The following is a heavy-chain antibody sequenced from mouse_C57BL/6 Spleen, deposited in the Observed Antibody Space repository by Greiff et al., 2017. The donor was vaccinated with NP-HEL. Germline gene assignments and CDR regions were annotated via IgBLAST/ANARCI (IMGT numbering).Heavy chain of an antibody. Sequence: EVQRVESGGGLVQPGGSMKLSCVASGFTFSNYWMNWVRQSPEKGLEWVAQIRLKSDNYATHYAESVKGRFTISRDDSKSSVYLQMNNLRAEDTGIYYCTRDYYGSSPFDYWGQGTTLTVSS. V-gene: IGHV6-3*01. CDR3: TRDYYGSSPFDY. CDR1: GFTFSNYW. J-gene: IGHJ2*01. CDR2: IRLKSDNYAT. D-gene: IGHD1-1*01.